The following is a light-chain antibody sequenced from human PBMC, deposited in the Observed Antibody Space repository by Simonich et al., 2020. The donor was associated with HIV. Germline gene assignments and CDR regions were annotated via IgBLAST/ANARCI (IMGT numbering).Light chain of an antibody. J-gene: IGKJ4*01. V-gene: IGKV3-15*01. Sequence: EIVMTQSPATLSVSPGERVTLSCRASQSVSSNLAWYQQKPGQAPRLLIYGASTRATGIPARFSGSGSGTEFTLTINSMQSEDFAVYYCQQYYSTPLTFGGGTKVEIK. CDR1: QSVSSN. CDR2: GAS. CDR3: QQYYSTPLT.